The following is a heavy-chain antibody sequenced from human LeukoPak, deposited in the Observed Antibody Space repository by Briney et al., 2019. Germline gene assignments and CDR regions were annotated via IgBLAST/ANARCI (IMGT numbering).Heavy chain of an antibody. CDR3: ATFVRIAAAGTFDY. Sequence: PSETLSLTCTVSGGSISSYYWSWIRQPPGKGLEWIGYIYYSGSTNYNPSLKSRVTISVDTSKNQFSLKLSSVTAADTAAYYCATFVRIAAAGTFDYWGQGTLVTVSS. CDR2: IYYSGST. D-gene: IGHD6-13*01. CDR1: GGSISSYY. V-gene: IGHV4-59*01. J-gene: IGHJ4*02.